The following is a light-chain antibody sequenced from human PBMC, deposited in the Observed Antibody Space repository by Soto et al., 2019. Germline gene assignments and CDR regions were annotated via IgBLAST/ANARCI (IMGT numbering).Light chain of an antibody. CDR1: SSDVGGYNY. V-gene: IGLV2-14*01. CDR2: DVS. Sequence: QSALTQPASVSGSPGQSITISCTGTSSDVGGYNYVSWYQQHPGKAPKLMIYDVSNRPSGVSNRFSGSKSGNTASLTISGLQAEDEADYYCSSYTSSRTLVFGTGIKVTVL. CDR3: SSYTSSRTLV. J-gene: IGLJ1*01.